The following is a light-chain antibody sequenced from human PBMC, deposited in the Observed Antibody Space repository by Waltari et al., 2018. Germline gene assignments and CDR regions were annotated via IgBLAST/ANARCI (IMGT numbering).Light chain of an antibody. CDR1: QSINSY. CDR3: QQSYSTPRT. V-gene: IGKV1-39*01. CDR2: AAS. Sequence: DIQMTQSPSSLSASVGDRVTITCRASQSINSYLNWYQQNPGKAPNLLIYAASSLQSGVPSRFSGSGSGTDFTLTISSLQPEDFATYYCQQSYSTPRTFGQGTKVEIK. J-gene: IGKJ1*01.